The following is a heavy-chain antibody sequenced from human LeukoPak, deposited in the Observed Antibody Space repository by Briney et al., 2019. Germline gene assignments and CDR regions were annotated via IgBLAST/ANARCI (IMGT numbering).Heavy chain of an antibody. Sequence: GGSLRLSCAASGFTVSSNYMSWVRQAPGKGLEWVSYIISSGSTIYYADSVKGRFTIPRDNAKNSLYLQMNSLRAEDTAVYYCARVRAARVRAADYWGQGTLVTVSS. CDR3: ARVRAARVRAADY. D-gene: IGHD6-6*01. CDR1: GFTVSSNY. V-gene: IGHV3-11*04. J-gene: IGHJ4*02. CDR2: IISSGSTI.